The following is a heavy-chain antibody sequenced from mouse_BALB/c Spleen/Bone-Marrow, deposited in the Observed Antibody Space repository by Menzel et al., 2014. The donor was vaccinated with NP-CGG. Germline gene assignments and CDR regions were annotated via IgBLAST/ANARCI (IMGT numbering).Heavy chain of an antibody. CDR2: ISSGGSYT. J-gene: IGHJ4*01. CDR1: GFTFSSYA. D-gene: IGHD2-3*01. V-gene: IGHV5-9-4*01. Sequence: EVHLVESGGGLVKPGGSLKLSCAASGFTFSSYAMSWVRQSPEKRLEWVAEISSGGSYTYYPDSVKGRFTISRDNAKNTLYLQMSSLKSEDTAMYYCARERDGYFRDAMDYWGQGTSVTVSS. CDR3: ARERDGYFRDAMDY.